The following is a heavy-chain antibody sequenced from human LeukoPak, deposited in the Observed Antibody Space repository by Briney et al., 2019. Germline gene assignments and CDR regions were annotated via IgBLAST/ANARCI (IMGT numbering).Heavy chain of an antibody. V-gene: IGHV3-33*01. D-gene: IGHD3-22*01. J-gene: IGHJ4*02. Sequence: GRSLRLSCAASGFTFSSDGMHWVRQAPGKGLEWVAVIWYDGSNKYYADSVKGRFTISRDNSKNTLYLQMNSLRAEDTAVYYSARDPSPYYDSSGYKNFDYWGQGTLVTVSS. CDR3: ARDPSPYYDSSGYKNFDY. CDR1: GFTFSSDG. CDR2: IWYDGSNK.